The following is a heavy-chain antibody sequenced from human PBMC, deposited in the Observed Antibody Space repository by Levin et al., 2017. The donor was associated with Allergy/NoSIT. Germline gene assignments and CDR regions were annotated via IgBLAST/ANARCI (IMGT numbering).Heavy chain of an antibody. V-gene: IGHV3-48*03. Sequence: GESLKISCAASGFTFSSYEMNWVRQAPGKGLEWVSYISRSGNTIFYADSAKGRFTISRDNAKNSLYLQMNSLRAEDTAVYYCARGLSGIDYWGQGTLVTVSS. CDR2: ISRSGNTI. CDR3: ARGLSGIDY. D-gene: IGHD1-1*01. CDR1: GFTFSSYE. J-gene: IGHJ4*02.